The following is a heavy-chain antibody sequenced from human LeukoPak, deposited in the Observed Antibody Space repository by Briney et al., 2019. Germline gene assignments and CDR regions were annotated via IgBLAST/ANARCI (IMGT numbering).Heavy chain of an antibody. J-gene: IGHJ4*02. Sequence: ASVKVSCKASGYTFTSYDINWVRQATGQGLEWMGWMNPNSGNTGYAQKFQGRVTMTRNTSISTAYMELSSLRSEDTAVYYCARDLEKQQLVPETLDYWGQGTLVTVSS. CDR2: MNPNSGNT. CDR1: GYTFTSYD. V-gene: IGHV1-8*01. CDR3: ARDLEKQQLVPETLDY. D-gene: IGHD6-13*01.